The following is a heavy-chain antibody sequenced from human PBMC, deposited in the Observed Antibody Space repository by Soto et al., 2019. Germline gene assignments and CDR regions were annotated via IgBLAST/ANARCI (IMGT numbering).Heavy chain of an antibody. Sequence: QVQLVQSGAEVKKPGASVRVSCQTSAYTFTNYAVSWVRQAPGQGLEWMGWISGDNGNTIYAQKFQGRVTMTTDTFTRKAYLELSSLRSDDTAVYYCATGLLGYCSGGSCYSDSWGQGTLVTVSS. V-gene: IGHV1-18*01. J-gene: IGHJ4*02. CDR3: ATGLLGYCSGGSCYSDS. D-gene: IGHD2-15*01. CDR1: AYTFTNYA. CDR2: ISGDNGNT.